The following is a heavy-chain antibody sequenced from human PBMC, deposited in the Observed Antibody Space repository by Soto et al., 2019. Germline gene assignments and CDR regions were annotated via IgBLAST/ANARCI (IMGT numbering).Heavy chain of an antibody. CDR2: IIPIFGTA. J-gene: IGHJ6*02. Sequence: GASVKVSCKASGGTFSSYAISWVRQAPGQGLEWMGGIIPIFGTANYAQKFQGRVTITADESTSTAYMELSSLRSEDTAVYYCARERAGYSLGEYYYYGMDVWGQGTTVTVSS. D-gene: IGHD5-18*01. CDR1: GGTFSSYA. CDR3: ARERAGYSLGEYYYYGMDV. V-gene: IGHV1-69*13.